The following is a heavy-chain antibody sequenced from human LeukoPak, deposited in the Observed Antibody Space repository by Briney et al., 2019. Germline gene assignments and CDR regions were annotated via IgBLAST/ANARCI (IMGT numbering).Heavy chain of an antibody. D-gene: IGHD3-22*01. CDR1: GYTFTSYG. CDR3: ARDAGIGTGAKESFYYYDSSGYSDY. CDR2: ISAYNGNS. J-gene: IGHJ4*02. Sequence: ASVKVSCKASGYTFTSYGISWVRQAPGQGLEWMGWISAYNGNSNYAQKLQGRVTMTTDTSTSTAYMELRSLRSDDTAVYYCARDAGIGTGAKESFYYYDSSGYSDYWGQGTLVTVSS. V-gene: IGHV1-18*01.